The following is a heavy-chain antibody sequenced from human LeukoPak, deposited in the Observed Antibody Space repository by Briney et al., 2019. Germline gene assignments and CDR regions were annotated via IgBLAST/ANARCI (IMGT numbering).Heavy chain of an antibody. CDR2: ISYDGSNK. Sequence: GGSLRLSCAASGFTFSTYAIHWVRQAPGKGLEWVAVISYDGSNKFYADSVKGRFTISRDNSRNTMYLQMNSLRVEDTAVYYCVKDYQVGNSPAFGDYWGQGTLVTISS. D-gene: IGHD1-26*01. CDR3: VKDYQVGNSPAFGDY. J-gene: IGHJ4*02. CDR1: GFTFSTYA. V-gene: IGHV3-30*04.